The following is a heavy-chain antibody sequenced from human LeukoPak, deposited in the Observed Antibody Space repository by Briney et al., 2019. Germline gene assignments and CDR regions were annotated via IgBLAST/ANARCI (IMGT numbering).Heavy chain of an antibody. CDR3: ARGRDGWFDP. CDR1: GFTFTSHW. V-gene: IGHV3-7*01. J-gene: IGHJ5*02. D-gene: IGHD2-21*01. CDR2: MNLDGSEK. Sequence: PGGSLRLSCAASGFTFTSHWMSWVRQAPGKGLEWVARMNLDGSEKYYVDSVKGRFTISRDNAKTSLYLEMNSLRAEDTAVYYCARGRDGWFDPWGQGTLVTVSS.